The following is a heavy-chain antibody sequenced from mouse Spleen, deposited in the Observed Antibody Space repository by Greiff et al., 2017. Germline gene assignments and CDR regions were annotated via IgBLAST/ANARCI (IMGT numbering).Heavy chain of an antibody. Sequence: EVKLVESGGGLVKPGGSLKLSCAASGFTFSDYGMHWVRQAPEKGLEWVAYISSGSSTIYYADTVKGRFTISRDNAKNTLFLQMTSLRSEDTAMYYCARSAIYYDYHWYFDVWGTGTTVTVSS. CDR1: GFTFSDYG. V-gene: IGHV5-17*01. CDR2: ISSGSSTI. D-gene: IGHD2-4*01. J-gene: IGHJ1*03. CDR3: ARSAIYYDYHWYFDV.